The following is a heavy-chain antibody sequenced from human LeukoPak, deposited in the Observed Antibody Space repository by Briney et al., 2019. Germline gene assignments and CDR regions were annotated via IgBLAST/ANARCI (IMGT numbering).Heavy chain of an antibody. V-gene: IGHV3-74*01. J-gene: IGHJ4*02. Sequence: PGGSLRLSCAASGFIFSNYWMHWVRQAPGKGLVWVSRIRSDGTSTTYADSVRGRFTVSRDNAKNTLYLQMYSLRVEDTAVYYCAGKLSGDWYYFDYWGQGTLVTVSS. CDR3: AGKLSGDWYYFDY. D-gene: IGHD2-21*02. CDR1: GFIFSNYW. CDR2: IRSDGTST.